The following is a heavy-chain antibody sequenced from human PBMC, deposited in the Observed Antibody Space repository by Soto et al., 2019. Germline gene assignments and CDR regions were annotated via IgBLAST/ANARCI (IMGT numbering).Heavy chain of an antibody. J-gene: IGHJ3*02. Sequence: QVQLVQSGAEEKKPGASVKVSCKASGYTFTSYAMHWVRQAPGQRLEWMGWINAGNGNTKYSQKFQGSVTITRDTSASTAYMELSSLRSEDTAVYYCARDLNYGDAFDIWGQGTMVTVSS. V-gene: IGHV1-3*05. CDR3: ARDLNYGDAFDI. CDR1: GYTFTSYA. CDR2: INAGNGNT. D-gene: IGHD1-7*01.